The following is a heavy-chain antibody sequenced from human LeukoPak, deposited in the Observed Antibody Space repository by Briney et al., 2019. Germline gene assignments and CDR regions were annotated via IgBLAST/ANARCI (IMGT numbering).Heavy chain of an antibody. D-gene: IGHD5-24*01. J-gene: IGHJ4*02. CDR3: ARDLPRRMATTQPAGY. Sequence: ASVKVSCKASGYTFTGYYMHWVGQAPGQGLEWMGWINPNSGGTNYAQKFQGRVTMTRDTSISTAYMELRSLRSDDTAVYYCARDLPRRMATTQPAGYWGQGTLVTVSS. CDR1: GYTFTGYY. CDR2: INPNSGGT. V-gene: IGHV1-2*02.